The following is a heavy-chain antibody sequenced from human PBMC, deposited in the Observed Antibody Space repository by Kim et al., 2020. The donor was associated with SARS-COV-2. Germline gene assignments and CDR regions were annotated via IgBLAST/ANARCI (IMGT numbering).Heavy chain of an antibody. V-gene: IGHV1-69*04. Sequence: QGRVTITADKATSTAYMELSSLRSEDTAVYYCARGRCSGGSCYWVYFDYWGQGTLVTVSS. J-gene: IGHJ4*02. CDR3: ARGRCSGGSCYWVYFDY. D-gene: IGHD2-15*01.